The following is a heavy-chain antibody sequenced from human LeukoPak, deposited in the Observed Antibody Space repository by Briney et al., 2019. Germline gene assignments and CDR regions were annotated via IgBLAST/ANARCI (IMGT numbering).Heavy chain of an antibody. CDR2: ISGSGGST. J-gene: IGHJ4*02. CDR1: GFTFSSYA. CDR3: AKKDIVVVVAARGFFDY. D-gene: IGHD2-15*01. V-gene: IGHV3-23*01. Sequence: GGSLRLSCAASGFTFSSYAMSWVRQAPGKGLEWVSAISGSGGSTYYADSVKGRFTISRDNSKNTLYLQMNSLRAEDTAVYYCAKKDIVVVVAARGFFDYWGQGTLVTVSS.